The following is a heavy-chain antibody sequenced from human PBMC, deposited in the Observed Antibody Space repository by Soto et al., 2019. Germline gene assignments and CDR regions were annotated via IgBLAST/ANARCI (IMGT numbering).Heavy chain of an antibody. CDR3: ARDGGDCGYRLAYYYYIGMDV. V-gene: IGHV1-3*04. D-gene: IGHD2-21*02. CDR2: INIGSGNT. CDR1: GYGFSSYA. Sequence: AASVKVSCKASGYGFSSYAMHWVRQAPGQRLEWMGWINIGSGNTEYSQNFQDRITITRDTSASTVYMELSSLRSEDTAVYYCARDGGDCGYRLAYYYYIGMDVWGQGTTVTVSS. J-gene: IGHJ6*02.